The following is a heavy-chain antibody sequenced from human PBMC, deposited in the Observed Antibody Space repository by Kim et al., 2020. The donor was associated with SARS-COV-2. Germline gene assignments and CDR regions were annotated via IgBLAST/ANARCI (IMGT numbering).Heavy chain of an antibody. D-gene: IGHD5-12*01. V-gene: IGHV3-15*01. CDR3: ATGQGGYDLPDY. J-gene: IGHJ4*02. Sequence: GGSLRLSCIGSGFSFTYAWMSWVRQAPGKGLEWLGRLRSKRDGGITDYAAPVKGRFTIPRDDSENTLFLQMNSLKNEDTAVYYCATGQGGYDLPDYWGQG. CDR1: GFSFTYAW. CDR2: LRSKRDGGIT.